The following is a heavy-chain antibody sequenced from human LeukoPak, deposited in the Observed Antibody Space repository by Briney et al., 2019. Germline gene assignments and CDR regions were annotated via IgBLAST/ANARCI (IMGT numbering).Heavy chain of an antibody. D-gene: IGHD4-17*01. CDR2: ISSNGGST. CDR3: ARKTYGDYFDY. Sequence: GGSLRLSCAASGFTFSSYAMHWVRQAPGKGLEYVSAISSNGGSTYYANSVKGRFTISRDNSKNTLYLQMGSLRAEDMAVYYCARKTYGDYFDYWGQGTLVTVSS. CDR1: GFTFSSYA. V-gene: IGHV3-64*01. J-gene: IGHJ4*02.